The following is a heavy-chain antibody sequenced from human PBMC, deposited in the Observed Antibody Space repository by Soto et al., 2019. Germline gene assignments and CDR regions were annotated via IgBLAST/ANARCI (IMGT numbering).Heavy chain of an antibody. V-gene: IGHV4-38-2*01. CDR3: ARQDSSPPDAFDI. CDR1: GYSISSGYY. D-gene: IGHD6-13*01. J-gene: IGHJ3*02. CDR2: IYHSGST. Sequence: SETLSLTCAVSGYSISSGYYWGWIRQPPGKGLEWIGSIYHSGSTYYNPSLKSRVTISVDTSKNQFSLKLSSVTAADTAVYYCARQDSSPPDAFDIWRQRTMVTVSS.